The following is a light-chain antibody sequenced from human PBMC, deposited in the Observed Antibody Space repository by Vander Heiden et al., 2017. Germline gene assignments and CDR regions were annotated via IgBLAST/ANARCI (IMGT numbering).Light chain of an antibody. J-gene: IGKJ4*01. CDR1: QSVLYSPKNKNC. CDR3: QQDDSNPHT. CDR2: WAS. Sequence: DIVMSQSPDSLAVSLGERATINCKSSQSVLYSPKNKNCLAWYQQRPGQPPKLLFYWASTRESGVPDRFDGSGSGSDFTLTISSLQAEDVAVYYCQQDDSNPHTFGGGTKLEIK. V-gene: IGKV4-1*01.